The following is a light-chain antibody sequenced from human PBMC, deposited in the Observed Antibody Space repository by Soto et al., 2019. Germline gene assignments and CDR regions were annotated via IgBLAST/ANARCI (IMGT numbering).Light chain of an antibody. Sequence: EIVLTQSPATLSLSPGERATLSCRASQSVSSYLAWYQQKPGQAPRLLIYDASNRATGIPARFSGSVSGTDFTLTRSSLEPEDFAVYYCQQRSNWPRTFGQGTKVEIK. V-gene: IGKV3-11*01. CDR1: QSVSSY. J-gene: IGKJ1*01. CDR2: DAS. CDR3: QQRSNWPRT.